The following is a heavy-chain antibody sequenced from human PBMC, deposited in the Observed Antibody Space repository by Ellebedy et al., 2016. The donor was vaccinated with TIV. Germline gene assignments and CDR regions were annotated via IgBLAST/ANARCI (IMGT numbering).Heavy chain of an antibody. CDR1: GFSFRSYW. J-gene: IGHJ5*01. D-gene: IGHD4-17*01. Sequence: GESLKISCAASGFSFRSYWMSWVRQAPGKGLEWVANIYQDGGVQYYVDSVKGRFTISRDNADNSLYLQMHSLRVEDTALYYCARRGSYGDYAVQVNNWFDSWGQGTLVTV. CDR2: IYQDGGVQ. CDR3: ARRGSYGDYAVQVNNWFDS. V-gene: IGHV3-7*01.